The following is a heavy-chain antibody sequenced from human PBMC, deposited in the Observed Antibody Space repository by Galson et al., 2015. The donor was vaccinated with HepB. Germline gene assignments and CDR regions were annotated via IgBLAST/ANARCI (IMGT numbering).Heavy chain of an antibody. J-gene: IGHJ4*02. CDR1: GYTFTSYA. V-gene: IGHV1-3*01. D-gene: IGHD3-22*01. Sequence: SVKVSCKASGYTFTSYAMHWVRQAPGQRLAWMGWINAGNGNTKYSQKFQGRVTITRDTSASTAYMELSSLRSEDTAVYYCARDKEDYDSSGYGFDYWGQGTLVTVSS. CDR3: ARDKEDYDSSGYGFDY. CDR2: INAGNGNT.